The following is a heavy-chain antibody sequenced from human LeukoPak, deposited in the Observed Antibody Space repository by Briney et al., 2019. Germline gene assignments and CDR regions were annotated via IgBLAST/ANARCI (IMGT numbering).Heavy chain of an antibody. J-gene: IGHJ4*02. CDR1: GFTFSSYA. CDR2: VSNGGGT. V-gene: IGHV3-23*01. Sequence: GGSLRLSCVASGFTFSSYAMSWVRQAPGKGLEWVSDVSNGGGTHYADSVQGRFTVSRDNSKNALYLQLNSLGAEDTAVYYCARDRNFPAYYFDFWGQGALVTVSS. CDR3: ARDRNFPAYYFDF. D-gene: IGHD3-10*01.